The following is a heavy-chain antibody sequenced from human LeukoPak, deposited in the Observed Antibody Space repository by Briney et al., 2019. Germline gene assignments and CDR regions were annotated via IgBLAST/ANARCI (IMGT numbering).Heavy chain of an antibody. Sequence: GGSLRLSCAASGFTVSSNYMSWVRQAPGKGLEWVSVIYSGGSTYYADSVKGRFTISRDNSKNTLYLQMNSLRAEGTAVYYCARDPPPPRYGSGSYGYYYGMDVWGQGTTVTVSS. V-gene: IGHV3-66*01. J-gene: IGHJ6*02. CDR3: ARDPPPPRYGSGSYGYYYGMDV. D-gene: IGHD3-10*01. CDR1: GFTVSSNY. CDR2: IYSGGST.